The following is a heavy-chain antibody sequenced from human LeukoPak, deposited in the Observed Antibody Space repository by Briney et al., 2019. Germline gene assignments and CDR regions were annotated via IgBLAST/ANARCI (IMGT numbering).Heavy chain of an antibody. CDR3: ARYLSSQTGATGTTGAYYFDY. CDR2: IYPGDSDT. V-gene: IGHV5-51*01. J-gene: IGHJ4*02. CDR1: GYRFTSYW. D-gene: IGHD1-7*01. Sequence: GESLKISCKGSGYRFTSYWIGWVRQMPGKGLEWMGIIYPGDSDTRYSPSFQGQVTISADKSISTAYLQWSSLKASDTAMYYCARYLSSQTGATGTTGAYYFDYWGQGTLVTVSS.